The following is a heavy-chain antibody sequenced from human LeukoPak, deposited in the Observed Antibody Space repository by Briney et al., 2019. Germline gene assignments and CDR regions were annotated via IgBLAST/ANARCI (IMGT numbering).Heavy chain of an antibody. V-gene: IGHV1-69*06. J-gene: IGHJ4*02. CDR2: IIPIFGTA. Sequence: ASVKVSCKASGGTFSSYAISWVRQAPGQGLEWMGGIIPIFGTANYAQKFQGRVTITADKSTSTAYMELSSLRSEDTAVYYCARDLRDEQLWLFDYWGQGTLVTVSS. CDR3: ARDLRDEQLWLFDY. CDR1: GGTFSSYA. D-gene: IGHD5-18*01.